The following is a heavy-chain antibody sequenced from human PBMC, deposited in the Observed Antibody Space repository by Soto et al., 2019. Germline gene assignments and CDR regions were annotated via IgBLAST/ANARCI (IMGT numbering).Heavy chain of an antibody. Sequence: QVQLQESGPGLVKPSQTLSLTCTVSGGSISSGGYYWTWIRQHPGKVLEWIGYNYYSGITYYNPSLKSRVTISLGTSKNQFSLKLSSVTAADTAVYYCASGSSIAGLYYGMDVWGQGTTVTVSS. CDR3: ASGSSIAGLYYGMDV. CDR1: GGSISSGGYY. V-gene: IGHV4-31*03. CDR2: NYYSGIT. D-gene: IGHD6-6*01. J-gene: IGHJ6*02.